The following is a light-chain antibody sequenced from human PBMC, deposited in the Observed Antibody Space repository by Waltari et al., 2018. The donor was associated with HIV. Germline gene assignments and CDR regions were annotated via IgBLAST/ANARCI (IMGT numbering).Light chain of an antibody. CDR2: EVS. J-gene: IGLJ3*02. CDR3: SSYTTRSTPDPNWV. CDR1: SSDVGGYNY. V-gene: IGLV2-14*01. Sequence: QSALTQPASVSGSPGQSITISCTGTSSDVGGYNYVSWYQQHPGKAPKLMIFEVSNRPSGVSNLFSGSKSGTTASLTISGLQAEDEADYYCSSYTTRSTPDPNWVFGGGTKLTVL.